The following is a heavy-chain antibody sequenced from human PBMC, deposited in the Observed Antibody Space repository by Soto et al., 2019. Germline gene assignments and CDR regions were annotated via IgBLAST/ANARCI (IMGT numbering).Heavy chain of an antibody. CDR1: GFTFSTYA. Sequence: QVQLVESGGGVVQPGRSLRLSCAASGFTFSTYAMHWVRQAPGKGLEWVALIWYDGSNKYYADSVKGRFTISRDNSKNTLYLQMNSLRVEDTAVYDCARDREVRSYSHFGMDVWGLGTTVSVSS. J-gene: IGHJ6*02. D-gene: IGHD1-26*01. CDR2: IWYDGSNK. V-gene: IGHV3-33*01. CDR3: ARDREVRSYSHFGMDV.